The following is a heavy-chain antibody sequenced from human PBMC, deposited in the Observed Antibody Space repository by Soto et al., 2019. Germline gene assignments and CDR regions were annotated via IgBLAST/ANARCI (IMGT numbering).Heavy chain of an antibody. CDR3: ARDRRTTVTIYYSYGMYV. Sequence: QVQLVQSGAEVKKPGSSVKVSCKASGGTFSSYAISWVRQAPGQGLEWMGGIIPIFGTANYAQKFQGRLTPTADESTSPAYMELSSLRYEDTAVYYCARDRRTTVTIYYSYGMYVWGQGTTVTVSS. J-gene: IGHJ6*02. CDR2: IIPIFGTA. V-gene: IGHV1-69*01. D-gene: IGHD4-4*01. CDR1: GGTFSSYA.